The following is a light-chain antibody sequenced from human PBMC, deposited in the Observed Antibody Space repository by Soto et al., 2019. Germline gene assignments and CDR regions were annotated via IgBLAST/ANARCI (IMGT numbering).Light chain of an antibody. Sequence: QSALTQPRSVSGSPGQSVTISCTGTSSDVGAYNYVSWYQQHPGKAPKLMIYDVNKRPSGVPDRFSGSKSGNTASLTISGLQADDEADYYCCSFAGGYIYVFGTGTKVTVL. CDR2: DVN. V-gene: IGLV2-11*01. J-gene: IGLJ1*01. CDR1: SSDVGAYNY. CDR3: CSFAGGYIYV.